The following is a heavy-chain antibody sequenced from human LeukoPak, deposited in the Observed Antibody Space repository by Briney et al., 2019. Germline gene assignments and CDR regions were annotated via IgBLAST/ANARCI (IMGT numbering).Heavy chain of an antibody. CDR1: GFTFSSYE. CDR2: ISSSGSTI. D-gene: IGHD3-10*01. J-gene: IGHJ6*04. Sequence: PGGSLRLSCAASGFTFSSYEMNWVRQAPGKGLEWVSYISSSGSTIYYADSVKGRFTISRDNAKNSLCLQMNSLRAEDTAVYYCASFVLLWFGEPRNGMDVWGKGTTVTVSS. V-gene: IGHV3-48*03. CDR3: ASFVLLWFGEPRNGMDV.